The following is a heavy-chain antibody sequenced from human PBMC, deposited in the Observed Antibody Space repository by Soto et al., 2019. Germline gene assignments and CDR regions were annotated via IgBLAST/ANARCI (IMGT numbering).Heavy chain of an antibody. Sequence: PGESLKISCNGSGYSFTIYWISWVRQMPGKGLEWMGRIDPSDSYTNYSPSFQGHVTISADKSISTAYLQWSSLKASDTAMYYCARVDGYNLWGSYGMDVWGQGTTVTVSS. CDR3: ARVDGYNLWGSYGMDV. J-gene: IGHJ6*02. CDR2: IDPSDSYT. V-gene: IGHV5-10-1*01. D-gene: IGHD3-16*01. CDR1: GYSFTIYW.